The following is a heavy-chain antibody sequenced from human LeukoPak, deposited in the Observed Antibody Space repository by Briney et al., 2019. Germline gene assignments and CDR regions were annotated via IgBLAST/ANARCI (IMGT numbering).Heavy chain of an antibody. CDR1: GFTFDDYA. V-gene: IGHV3-9*01. CDR3: ARDLYDYVWGSYPPGY. D-gene: IGHD3-16*02. CDR2: ISWNSGSI. Sequence: PGRSLRLSCAASGFTFDDYAMHWVRQAPGKGLEWVSGISWNSGSIGYADSVKGRFTISRDNAKNSLYLQMNSLRAEDTAVYYCARDLYDYVWGSYPPGYWGQGTLVTVSS. J-gene: IGHJ4*02.